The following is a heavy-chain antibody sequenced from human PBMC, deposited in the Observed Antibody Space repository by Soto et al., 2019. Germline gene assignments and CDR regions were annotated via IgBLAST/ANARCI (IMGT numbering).Heavy chain of an antibody. D-gene: IGHD6-13*01. CDR1: GFNFRQYA. CDR2: ITATGT. Sequence: EVQLLESGGGFVQPGGSLRLSCAASGFNFRQYAMIWVRQAPGKGLEWVSAITATGTHYADSVKGRFTISRDSSKSTLYLDINNLRVEDTAVYYCAKGMVPDKWCPGTLITVSS. J-gene: IGHJ4*02. CDR3: AKGMVPDK. V-gene: IGHV3-23*01.